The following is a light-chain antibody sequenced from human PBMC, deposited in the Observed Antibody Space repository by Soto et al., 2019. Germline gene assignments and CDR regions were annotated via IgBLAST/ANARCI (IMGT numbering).Light chain of an antibody. CDR2: GAS. CDR3: QQYDDWPQLT. Sequence: EIVMTQSPVTLSVSPGERATHSCRASQSVGTNLAWYQQKPGQAPGLLISGASTRATGIPARFSGSGSGTEFTLTISSLQSEDFAIYYCQQYDDWPQLTFGGGTKLESK. J-gene: IGKJ4*01. CDR1: QSVGTN. V-gene: IGKV3-15*01.